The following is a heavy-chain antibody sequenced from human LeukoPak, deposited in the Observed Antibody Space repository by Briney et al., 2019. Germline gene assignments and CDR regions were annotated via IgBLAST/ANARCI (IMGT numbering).Heavy chain of an antibody. J-gene: IGHJ6*02. Sequence: GASVKVSCKASGYTFTSYDINWVRQATGQGLEWMGWMNPNSGNTGYAQKFQGRVTMTRNTSISTAYMELSSLRSEDTAVYYCARVPNYSILTGAILYYYGMDVWGQGTTVTVSS. D-gene: IGHD3-9*01. V-gene: IGHV1-8*01. CDR1: GYTFTSYD. CDR2: MNPNSGNT. CDR3: ARVPNYSILTGAILYYYGMDV.